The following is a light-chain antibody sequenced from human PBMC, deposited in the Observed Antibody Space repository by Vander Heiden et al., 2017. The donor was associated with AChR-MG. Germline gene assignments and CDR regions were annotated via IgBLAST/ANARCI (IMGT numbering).Light chain of an antibody. CDR3: FSTDSSGRQRV. CDR2: EDN. V-gene: IGLV3-10*01. J-gene: IGLJ2*01. Sequence: SSELTPPPSVSLSPGHMARITCSGDALPEKVSYWYQQESGQAPVLVVFEDNKRPSGIPERFSGSSASKMATLIITGARVEDEADYFCFSTDSSGRQRVFGGGTKLTVL. CDR1: ALPEKV.